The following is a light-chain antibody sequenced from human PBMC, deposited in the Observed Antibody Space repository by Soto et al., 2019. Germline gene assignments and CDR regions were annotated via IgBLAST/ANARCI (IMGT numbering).Light chain of an antibody. CDR2: AAY. V-gene: IGKV3-15*01. CDR1: QSVGTK. Sequence: VMTQSPATLSFSPGDGATLTCRGSQSVGTKLAWYQRKPGQAPRLLIYAAYTRATGVPVRFGGSGSETEFTLTISSLQSEDFALYYCQQYNNRPPVTFGQGTRLEIK. J-gene: IGKJ5*01. CDR3: QQYNNRPPVT.